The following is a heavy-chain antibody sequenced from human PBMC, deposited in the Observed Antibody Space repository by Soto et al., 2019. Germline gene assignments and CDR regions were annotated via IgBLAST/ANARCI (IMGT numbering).Heavy chain of an antibody. CDR1: GGSINSGGYC. Sequence: QVQLQESGPGLVKPSQTLSLTCTVSGGSINSGGYCWSWIRQHPGKGLEWIGCISYGGSTSYNASQNSRVSLSVDRSKNQFSLALSSVTAADTAGYCCSRGILVWGQGTLITVSS. J-gene: IGHJ4*02. CDR2: ISYGGST. D-gene: IGHD5-18*01. CDR3: SRGILV. V-gene: IGHV4-31*03.